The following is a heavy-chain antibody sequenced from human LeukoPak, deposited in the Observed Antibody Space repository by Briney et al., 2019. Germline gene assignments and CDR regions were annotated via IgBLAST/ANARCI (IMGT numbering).Heavy chain of an antibody. Sequence: GGSLRLSRAASGFTFSSYNMNWVRQAPGKGLEWVSSITSGSSYIYYADSVKGRFTISRDNAKNSLYLQMNSLRAEDTAVYYCARDPYSGSYGNYYYYFMDVWGKGTTVTISS. V-gene: IGHV3-21*01. CDR2: ITSGSSYI. CDR3: ARDPYSGSYGNYYYYFMDV. D-gene: IGHD1-26*01. CDR1: GFTFSSYN. J-gene: IGHJ6*03.